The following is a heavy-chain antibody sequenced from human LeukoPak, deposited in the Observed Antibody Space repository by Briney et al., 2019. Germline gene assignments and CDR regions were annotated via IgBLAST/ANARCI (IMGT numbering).Heavy chain of an antibody. D-gene: IGHD5-24*01. V-gene: IGHV4-59*01. J-gene: IGHJ3*02. CDR3: ARAQRAHGAFDI. CDR1: GGSISSYY. CDR2: IYYSGST. Sequence: SETLSLTCTVSGGSISSYYWSWIRQPPGKGLEWIGYIYYSGSTNYNPSLKSRVTISVDTSKNQFSLKLSSVTAADTAVYYCARAQRAHGAFDIWGQGTMVTVSS.